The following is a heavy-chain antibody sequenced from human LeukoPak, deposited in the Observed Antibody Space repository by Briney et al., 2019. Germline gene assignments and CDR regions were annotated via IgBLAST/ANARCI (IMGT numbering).Heavy chain of an antibody. CDR1: GGSISSGSYY. J-gene: IGHJ6*03. Sequence: SETLSLTCTVSGGSISSGSYYWSWIRQPAGKGLEWIGRIYTSGSTNYNPSLKSRVTISVDTSKNQFSLKLSSVTAADTAVYYLARAPDYCTKGVCPANTTYNMASWAKGPRSPSP. D-gene: IGHD2-8*01. CDR3: ARAPDYCTKGVCPANTTYNMAS. CDR2: IYTSGST. V-gene: IGHV4-61*02.